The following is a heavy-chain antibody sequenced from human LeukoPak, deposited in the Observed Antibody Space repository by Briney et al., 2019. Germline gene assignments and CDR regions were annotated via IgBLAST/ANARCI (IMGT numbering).Heavy chain of an antibody. Sequence: PGGSLRLSCAAAAFTFDDYAMRWVRHAPGKGLGWVSCIRWNRGSIAYADSVKGRFTISRDNAKNSLYLQMNSLRAEDTALYYCAKDFQYYDSSGYLDYWGQGTLVTVSS. CDR2: IRWNRGSI. V-gene: IGHV3-9*01. CDR3: AKDFQYYDSSGYLDY. J-gene: IGHJ4*02. CDR1: AFTFDDYA. D-gene: IGHD3-22*01.